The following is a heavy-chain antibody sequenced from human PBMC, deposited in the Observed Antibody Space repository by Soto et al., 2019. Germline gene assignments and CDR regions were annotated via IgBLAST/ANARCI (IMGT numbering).Heavy chain of an antibody. CDR3: ARPGPLYYYGSGSYYRGTYNWFDP. CDR2: INHSGST. J-gene: IGHJ5*02. CDR1: GGFFSGYY. V-gene: IGHV4-34*01. D-gene: IGHD3-10*01. Sequence: PSETLSLTCAVYGGFFSGYYWSWIRQPPGKGLEWIGEINHSGSTNYNPSLKSRVTISVDTSKNQFSLKLSSVTAADTAVYYCARPGPLYYYGSGSYYRGTYNWFDPWGQGTLVTVSS.